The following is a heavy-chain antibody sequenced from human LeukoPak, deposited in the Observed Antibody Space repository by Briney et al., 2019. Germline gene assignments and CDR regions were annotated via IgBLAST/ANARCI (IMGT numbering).Heavy chain of an antibody. J-gene: IGHJ5*02. V-gene: IGHV3-9*01. Sequence: GGSLRLSCAASGFSFDDYAMHWVRQVPGKGLEWVSGVSWNSGRIGYADSVKGRFTISRDNAKNSLYLQMNSLTTDDTALYYCARDRGGSYFLWFDPWGQGTLVTVSS. D-gene: IGHD1-26*01. CDR2: VSWNSGRI. CDR3: ARDRGGSYFLWFDP. CDR1: GFSFDDYA.